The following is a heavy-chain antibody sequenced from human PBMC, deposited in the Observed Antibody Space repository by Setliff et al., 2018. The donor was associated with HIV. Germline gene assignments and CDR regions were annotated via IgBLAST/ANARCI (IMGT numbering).Heavy chain of an antibody. D-gene: IGHD3-3*01. Sequence: GGSLRLSCVGSGFSFSDAWMIWVRQSPGKGLEWVGRIKTRVDGGAVDYAPPVKGRFTISRDDAKTIAYLHMNSLTTDDTAVYFCTRDRRGSSSWSGYNGGFDYWGQGTLVTVSS. V-gene: IGHV3-15*01. J-gene: IGHJ4*02. CDR1: GFSFSDAW. CDR2: IKTRVDGGAV. CDR3: TRDRRGSSSWSGYNGGFDY.